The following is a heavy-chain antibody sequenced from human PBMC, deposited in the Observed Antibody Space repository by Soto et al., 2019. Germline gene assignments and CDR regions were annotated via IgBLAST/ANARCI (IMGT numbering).Heavy chain of an antibody. CDR1: GFAFTNFD. J-gene: IGHJ4*02. CDR2: ESSGGSKS. V-gene: IGHV3-23*01. CDR3: AKTWQEAVGIDLFDF. D-gene: IGHD6-13*01. Sequence: GGSLTLSCEAAGFAFTNFDMGAVRQAAGRGQGWVSSESSGGSKSISTDSVLVRFSVSRHNSNNTLFLQMNALRVDETAVYYCAKTWQEAVGIDLFDFSGQGTQITVSS.